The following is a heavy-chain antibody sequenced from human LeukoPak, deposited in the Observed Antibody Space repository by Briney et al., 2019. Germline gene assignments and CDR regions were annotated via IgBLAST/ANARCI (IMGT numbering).Heavy chain of an antibody. CDR3: ASGGVSMVVTPLDY. CDR1: GGSISSYY. J-gene: IGHJ4*02. CDR2: IYYSGST. V-gene: IGHV4-59*01. D-gene: IGHD4-23*01. Sequence: SETLSLTCTVSGGSISSYYWSWIWQPPGKGLEWIGYIYYSGSTNYNPSLKSRVTISVDTSKNQFSLKLSSVTAADTAVYYCASGGVSMVVTPLDYWGQGTLVTVSS.